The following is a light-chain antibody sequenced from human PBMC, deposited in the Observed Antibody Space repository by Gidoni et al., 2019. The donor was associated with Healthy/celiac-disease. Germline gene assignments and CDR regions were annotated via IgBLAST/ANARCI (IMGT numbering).Light chain of an antibody. Sequence: DIQMTQYPSSMSASVGDRVTITCRASQGISNYLAWYQQKPGKVPKLLIYAASTLQSGVPSLFSGSGSGTDFTLTISSLHPEDVATYYCQKYNSAPRTFGQGTKVEIK. CDR3: QKYNSAPRT. CDR1: QGISNY. V-gene: IGKV1-27*01. CDR2: AAS. J-gene: IGKJ1*01.